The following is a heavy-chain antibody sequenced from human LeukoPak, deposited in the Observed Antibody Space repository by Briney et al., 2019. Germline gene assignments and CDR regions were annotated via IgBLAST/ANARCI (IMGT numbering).Heavy chain of an antibody. CDR3: AKNNCSGGSCYLLDY. CDR2: ISSSSSTI. CDR1: GFTFSSYS. D-gene: IGHD2-15*01. J-gene: IGHJ4*02. V-gene: IGHV3-48*01. Sequence: GGSLRLSCAASGFTFSSYSMNWVRQAPGKGLEWVSYISSSSSTIYYADSVKGRFTISRDNSKNTLYLQMNSLRAEDTAVYYCAKNNCSGGSCYLLDYWGQGTLVTVSS.